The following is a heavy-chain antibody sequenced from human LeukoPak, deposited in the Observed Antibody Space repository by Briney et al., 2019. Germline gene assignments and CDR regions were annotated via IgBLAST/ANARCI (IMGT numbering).Heavy chain of an antibody. V-gene: IGHV4-59*12. CDR2: IYYSGST. CDR1: GGSISSYY. J-gene: IGHJ4*02. CDR3: ARGAPQGKYCGGDCSIRIDY. Sequence: SETLSLTCTVSGGSISSYYWSWIRQPPGKGLEWIGYIYYSGSTNYNPSLKSRVTISVDTSKNQFSLKLSSVTAADTAVYYCARGAPQGKYCGGDCSIRIDYWGQGTLVTVSS. D-gene: IGHD2-21*02.